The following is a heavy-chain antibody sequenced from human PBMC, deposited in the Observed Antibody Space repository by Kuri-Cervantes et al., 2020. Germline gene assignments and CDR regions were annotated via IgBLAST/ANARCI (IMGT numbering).Heavy chain of an antibody. J-gene: IGHJ6*02. Sequence: LSLTCAASGFTFSSYAMHWVRQAPGKGLEWVAVISYDGSNKYYADSVKGRFTISRDNSKNTLYLQMNSLRAEDTAVYYCARDPALRFLEWLLQTQLVEEGYYGMDVWGQGTTVTVSS. V-gene: IGHV3-30-3*01. D-gene: IGHD3-3*01. CDR3: ARDPALRFLEWLLQTQLVEEGYYGMDV. CDR1: GFTFSSYA. CDR2: ISYDGSNK.